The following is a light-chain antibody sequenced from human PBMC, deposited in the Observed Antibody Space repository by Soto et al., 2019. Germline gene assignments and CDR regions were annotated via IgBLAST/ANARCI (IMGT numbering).Light chain of an antibody. V-gene: IGKV1-5*01. CDR2: DAS. CDR1: QSISTW. CDR3: LQYDSYPYT. J-gene: IGKJ2*01. Sequence: DIQMTQSPSTLSASVGDRVTITCRASQSISTWLSWYQQKPGNAPTVLIYDASTLESGVPARFSGSGSGTEFTLTISSLQPDDFATYYCLQYDSYPYTFGQGTKLEIK.